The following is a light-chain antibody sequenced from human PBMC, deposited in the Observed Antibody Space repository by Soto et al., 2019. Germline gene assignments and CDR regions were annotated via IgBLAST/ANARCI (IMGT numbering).Light chain of an antibody. J-gene: IGLJ3*02. CDR3: ISYLPSTTTHWV. Sequence: QSALTQPASVSGSPGQSITISCTGTNTDVGGYDRVSWYQHHPGKAPKLLIFEVFNRPSGISDRFSGSKSGDTASLTISGLQAEDEADYYCISYLPSTTTHWVFGGGTKLTVL. CDR1: NTDVGGYDR. V-gene: IGLV2-14*01. CDR2: EVF.